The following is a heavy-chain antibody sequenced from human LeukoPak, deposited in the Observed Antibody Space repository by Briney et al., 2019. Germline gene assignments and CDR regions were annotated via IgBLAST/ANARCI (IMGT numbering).Heavy chain of an antibody. CDR1: GFTFSDYY. V-gene: IGHV3-11*04. D-gene: IGHD4-11*01. CDR2: ISSSGSTI. CDR3: ARDPVTVTTFFDY. Sequence: PGGSLRLFCAASGFTFSDYYMSWIRQAPGKGLEWVLYISSSGSTIYYADSVKGRFTISRDNAKNSLYLQMNSLRAEDTAVYYCARDPVTVTTFFDYWGQGTPVTVSS. J-gene: IGHJ4*02.